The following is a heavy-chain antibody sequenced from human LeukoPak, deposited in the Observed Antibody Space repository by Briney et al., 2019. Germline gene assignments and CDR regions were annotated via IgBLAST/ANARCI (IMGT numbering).Heavy chain of an antibody. CDR3: ARGCSSTSCYTRWFDP. CDR1: GYTFTSYG. V-gene: IGHV1-18*01. Sequence: ASVKVSRKASGYTFTSYGISWVRQAPGQGLEWMGWISAYNGNTNYAQKLQGRVTMTTDTSTSTAYMELRSLRSDDTAVYYCARGCSSTSCYTRWFDPWGQGTLVTVSS. CDR2: ISAYNGNT. J-gene: IGHJ5*02. D-gene: IGHD2-2*02.